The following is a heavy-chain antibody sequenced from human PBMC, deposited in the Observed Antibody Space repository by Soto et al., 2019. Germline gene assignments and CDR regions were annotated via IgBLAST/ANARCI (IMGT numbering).Heavy chain of an antibody. V-gene: IGHV1-69*02. J-gene: IGHJ6*02. CDR2: IIPILGIA. CDR3: ERGPGSVASLIYYGMDV. CDR1: GGTFSSYT. D-gene: IGHD3-10*01. Sequence: SVKVSFKASGGTFSSYTISWVRQAPGQGLEWMGRIIPILGIANYAQKFQGRVTITADKSTSTAYMELSSLRSEDTAVYYCERGPGSVASLIYYGMDVWG.